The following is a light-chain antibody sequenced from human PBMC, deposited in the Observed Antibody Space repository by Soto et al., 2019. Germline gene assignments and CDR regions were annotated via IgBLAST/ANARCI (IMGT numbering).Light chain of an antibody. J-gene: IGLJ1*01. CDR3: SSYTSDTSPYV. CDR1: SSDVGGYNY. V-gene: IGLV2-14*01. Sequence: QSLLTQPASVSGSPGQSITISCTGTSSDVGGYNYVSWYQLHPGKAPKLIIYEVNNRPSGLSNRFSGSKSGNTASLTISGLQADDEGDYYCSSYTSDTSPYVFGTGTKVTVL. CDR2: EVN.